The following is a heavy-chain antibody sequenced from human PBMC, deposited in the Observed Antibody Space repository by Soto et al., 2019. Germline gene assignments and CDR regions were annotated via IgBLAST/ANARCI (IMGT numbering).Heavy chain of an antibody. V-gene: IGHV6-1*01. D-gene: IGHD3-16*01. CDR2: TYYRSKWYT. Sequence: PSQTLSLTCAISGDSVSSKSAAWNWIRQSPSRGLEWLGRTYYRSKWYTDYAVSVKSRITINPDTSKKQISLQLNSMTPEDTAVYYCTREGANWFDPWGQGTLVTVSS. CDR3: TREGANWFDP. CDR1: GDSVSSKSAA. J-gene: IGHJ5*02.